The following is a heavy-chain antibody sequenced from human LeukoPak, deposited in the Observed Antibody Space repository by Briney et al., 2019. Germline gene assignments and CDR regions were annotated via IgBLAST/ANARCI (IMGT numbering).Heavy chain of an antibody. J-gene: IGHJ4*02. D-gene: IGHD3-3*01. CDR3: ARNSHDFWSGYYLDY. CDR1: GFTLSGHS. V-gene: IGHV3-21*04. Sequence: GGSLRLSCTPSGFTLSGHSMNWVRQAPGKGLEWVSSIDTTSTYIYHADSVMGRFTISRDNAKDSLYLQMNSLRAEDTALYHCARNSHDFWSGYYLDYWGQGTLVTVSS. CDR2: IDTTSTYI.